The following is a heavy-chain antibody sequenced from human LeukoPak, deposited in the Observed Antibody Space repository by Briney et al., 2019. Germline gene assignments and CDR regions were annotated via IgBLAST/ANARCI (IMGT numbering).Heavy chain of an antibody. J-gene: IGHJ6*03. CDR2: IWYDGSNK. V-gene: IGHV3-33*01. D-gene: IGHD4-11*01. Sequence: PGRSLRLSCAASGFTFSSYGMHWVRQAPGKGLEWVAVIWYDGSNKYYADSVKGRFTIPRDNSKNTLYLQMNSLRAEDTAVYYCARDRYYSNFLNYYYYYMDVWGKGTTVTVSS. CDR1: GFTFSSYG. CDR3: ARDRYYSNFLNYYYYYMDV.